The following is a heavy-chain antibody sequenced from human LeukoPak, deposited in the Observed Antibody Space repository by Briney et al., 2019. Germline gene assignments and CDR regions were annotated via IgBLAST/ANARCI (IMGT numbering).Heavy chain of an antibody. CDR3: AKGYSYAYDY. Sequence: GGSLRLSCAASGFTVSSNYMGWVRQAPGKGLEWLSIIYSGGSTYYADSVKGRFTISRDNSKNTLYLQMNSLRAEDTAVYYCAKGYSYAYDYWGQGTLVTVSS. CDR1: GFTVSSNY. V-gene: IGHV3-53*01. CDR2: IYSGGST. J-gene: IGHJ4*02. D-gene: IGHD5-18*01.